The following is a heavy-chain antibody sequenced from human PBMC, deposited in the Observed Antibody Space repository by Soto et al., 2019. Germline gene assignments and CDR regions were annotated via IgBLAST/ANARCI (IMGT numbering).Heavy chain of an antibody. CDR3: ARDDFLTYSSSSVGEYYYYGMDV. CDR2: IIPIFGTA. J-gene: IGHJ6*02. V-gene: IGHV1-69*13. D-gene: IGHD6-6*01. CDR1: GGTFSSYA. Sequence: GASVKVSCKASGGTFSSYAISWVRQAPGQGLEWMGGIIPIFGTANYAQKFQGRVTITADESTSTAYMELSSLRSEDTAVYYCARDDFLTYSSSSVGEYYYYGMDVWGQGTTVTVSS.